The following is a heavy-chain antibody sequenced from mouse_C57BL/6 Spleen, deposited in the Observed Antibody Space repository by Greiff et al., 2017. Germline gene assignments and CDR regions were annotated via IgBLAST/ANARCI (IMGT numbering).Heavy chain of an antibody. CDR2: INPNNGGT. CDR3: ARGDSSEAWFAY. J-gene: IGHJ3*01. Sequence: EVQLQESGPELVKPGASVKMSCKASGYSFTDYNMHWVKQSHGKSLEWIGYINPNNGGTSYNQKFKGKATLTVNKSSSTAYMELRSLTSEDSAVYYCARGDSSEAWFAYWGQGTLVTVSA. CDR1: GYSFTDYN. D-gene: IGHD3-2*02. V-gene: IGHV1-22*01.